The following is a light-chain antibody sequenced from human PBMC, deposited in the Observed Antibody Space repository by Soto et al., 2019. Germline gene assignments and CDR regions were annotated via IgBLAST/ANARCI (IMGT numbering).Light chain of an antibody. V-gene: IGKV1-9*01. CDR3: QQLNSYPQNT. CDR2: AAS. Sequence: DIQLTQSPSFLSASVGDRVTITCRASQGISSYLAWYQQKPGKAPKLLIYAASTLQSGVPSRFSGSGSGTEFTLTISSLQLEDFATYYCQQLNSYPQNTFGQGTKLEIK. J-gene: IGKJ2*01. CDR1: QGISSY.